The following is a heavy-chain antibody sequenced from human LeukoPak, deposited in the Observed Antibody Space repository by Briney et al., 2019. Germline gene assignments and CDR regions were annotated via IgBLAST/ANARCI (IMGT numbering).Heavy chain of an antibody. J-gene: IGHJ3*01. V-gene: IGHV1-46*01. CDR2: INPSGGGT. CDR3: ARFRSGGTCYSSGFDL. Sequence: ASVRVSCKASGYTFTTYYIHWVRQAPGQGLEWMGIINPSGGGTAYAQKFQGRVTMTRDTSTSTVYMELSSLRSEDTAVYYCARFRSGGTCYSSGFDLWGQGTMVTVSS. D-gene: IGHD2-15*01. CDR1: GYTFTTYY.